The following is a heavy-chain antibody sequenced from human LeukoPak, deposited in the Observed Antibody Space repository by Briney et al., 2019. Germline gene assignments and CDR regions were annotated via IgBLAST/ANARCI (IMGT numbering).Heavy chain of an antibody. CDR1: GYTFTGYY. V-gene: IGHV1-2*06. CDR2: INPNSGGT. D-gene: IGHD1-7*01. J-gene: IGHJ4*02. Sequence: GASVKVSCKASGYTFTGYYMHWVRQAPGQGLEWMGRINPNSGGTNYAQKFQGGVTMTRDTSISTAYMELSRLRSDDTAVYYCARDSGTAPLEFDYWGQGTLVTVSS. CDR3: ARDSGTAPLEFDY.